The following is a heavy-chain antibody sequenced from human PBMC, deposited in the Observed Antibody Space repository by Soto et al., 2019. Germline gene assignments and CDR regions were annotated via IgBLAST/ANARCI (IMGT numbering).Heavy chain of an antibody. CDR1: GYTFTGYY. D-gene: IGHD6-6*01. CDR3: ARATYVGSSDYFDY. Sequence: ASVKVSCKASGYTFTGYYMHWVRQAPGQGLEWMGWINPNSGGTNYAQKFQGRVTMTRDTSISTAYMELSRLRSDDTAVYYCARATYVGSSDYFDYWGQGTLVTVPQ. J-gene: IGHJ4*02. V-gene: IGHV1-2*02. CDR2: INPNSGGT.